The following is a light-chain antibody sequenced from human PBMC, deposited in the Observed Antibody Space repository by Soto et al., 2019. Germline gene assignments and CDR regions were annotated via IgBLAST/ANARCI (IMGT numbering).Light chain of an antibody. CDR3: QYYGSSVT. CDR2: GTS. Sequence: EIVLTQSPGTLSLSPGERATLSCRASQSISNDHLAWYQQKPGQAPRLLIYGTSNRATGGIADRFSGSGSGTDFTLTISRLEPEDFAVYYYQYYGSSVTFAGGTKVDIK. CDR1: QSISNDH. J-gene: IGKJ4*01. V-gene: IGKV3-20*01.